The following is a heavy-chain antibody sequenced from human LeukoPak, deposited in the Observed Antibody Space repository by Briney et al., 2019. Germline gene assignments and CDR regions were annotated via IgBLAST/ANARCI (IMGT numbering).Heavy chain of an antibody. CDR3: AKCHLIVVVPAATLDY. D-gene: IGHD2-2*01. CDR2: ISGSGGST. V-gene: IGHV3-23*01. CDR1: GGSISSGGYY. Sequence: LSLTCTVSGGSISSGGYYWSWIRQHPGKGLEWVSAISGSGGSTYYADSVKGRFTISRDNSKNTLYLQMNSLRAEDTAVYYCAKCHLIVVVPAATLDYWGQGTLVTVSS. J-gene: IGHJ4*02.